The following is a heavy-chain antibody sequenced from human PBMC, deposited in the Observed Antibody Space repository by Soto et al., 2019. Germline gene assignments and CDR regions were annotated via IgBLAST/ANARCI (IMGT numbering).Heavy chain of an antibody. J-gene: IGHJ3*02. CDR1: GGTFSSYA. D-gene: IGHD5-18*01. CDR2: IIPIFGTA. CDR3: ARDLVETAMVISDAFDI. Sequence: QVQLVQSGAEVKKPGSSVKVSCKASGGTFSSYAISWVRQAPGQGLEWMGGIIPIFGTANYAQKFQGRVTITADESTSTAYMELSSLRSEDTAVYYCARDLVETAMVISDAFDILGQGTMVTVSS. V-gene: IGHV1-69*01.